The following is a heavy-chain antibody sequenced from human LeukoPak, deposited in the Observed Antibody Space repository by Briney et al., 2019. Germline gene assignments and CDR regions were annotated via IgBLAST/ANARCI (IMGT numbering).Heavy chain of an antibody. J-gene: IGHJ4*02. Sequence: PSDTLSLTCAVYGGYFSGYYWNWIRQPPAQGLELTGAINHSGSTNYNPSLKSRVTISVDTSKNQFSLKLSSVTAADTAVYYCARGGEYYYGSGAYYFDYWGQGTLVTVSS. CDR1: GGYFSGYY. V-gene: IGHV4-34*01. CDR2: INHSGST. D-gene: IGHD3-10*01. CDR3: ARGGEYYYGSGAYYFDY.